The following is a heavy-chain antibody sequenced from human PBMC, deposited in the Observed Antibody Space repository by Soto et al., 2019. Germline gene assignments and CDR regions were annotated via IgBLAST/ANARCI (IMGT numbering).Heavy chain of an antibody. CDR3: AKDMQWGGSYYYFMDV. Sequence: EMQLVESGGNLVQPGRSLRLSCAASGFTFADYAMHWVRQAPGKGLEWVSGINWNSGSIGYADSVKGRFTISRDNAKNSMYFQMNMLRAEDAALYYCAKDMQWGGSYYYFMDVWGQGTTVTVSS. D-gene: IGHD1-26*01. J-gene: IGHJ6*02. CDR2: INWNSGSI. V-gene: IGHV3-9*01. CDR1: GFTFADYA.